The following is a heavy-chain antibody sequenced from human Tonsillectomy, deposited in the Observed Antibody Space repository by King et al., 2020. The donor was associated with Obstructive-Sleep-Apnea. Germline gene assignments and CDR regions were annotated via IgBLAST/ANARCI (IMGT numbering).Heavy chain of an antibody. V-gene: IGHV4-39*07. CDR2: IYYSGST. CDR1: GGSISSSSYY. J-gene: IGHJ6*02. Sequence: QLQESGPGLVKPSETLSLTCTVSGGSISSSSYYWGWIRQPPGKGLEWIGSIYYSGSTYYNPSLKSRVTISVDTSKNQFSLKLSSVNAADTAVYYCARKAGQQLVYYYYYGMDVWGQGTTVTVSS. D-gene: IGHD6-13*01. CDR3: ARKAGQQLVYYYYYGMDV.